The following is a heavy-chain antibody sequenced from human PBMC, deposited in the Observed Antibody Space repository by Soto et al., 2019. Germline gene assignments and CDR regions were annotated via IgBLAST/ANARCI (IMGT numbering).Heavy chain of an antibody. V-gene: IGHV4-39*01. CDR2: IDYSGTA. CDR3: ARITGRHLDY. CDR1: SGSISVTNVF. Sequence: PSETLSLTCTVSSGSISVTNVFWGWVRQPPGKGLEWIGNIDYSGTAYFSPSLATRVTFHVDTSKNQFSLTLYSVTAADTAVYYCARITGRHLDYWGQGILVIVS. D-gene: IGHD1-20*01. J-gene: IGHJ4*02.